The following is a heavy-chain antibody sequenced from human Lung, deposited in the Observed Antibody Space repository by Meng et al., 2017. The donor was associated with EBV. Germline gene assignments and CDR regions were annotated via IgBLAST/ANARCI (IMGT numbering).Heavy chain of an antibody. D-gene: IGHD6-13*01. J-gene: IGHJ4*02. CDR1: GGSFSGYY. CDR2: INHSGST. V-gene: IGHV4-34*01. Sequence: QVQLQRGGAGLLKPSETLSPTGAVYGGSFSGYYWSWIRQPPGKGLEWIGEINHSGSTNYNPSLKSRVTISVDTSKNQFSLKLSSVTAADTAVYYCARGGWSSSWGNWGQGTLVTVSS. CDR3: ARGGWSSSWGN.